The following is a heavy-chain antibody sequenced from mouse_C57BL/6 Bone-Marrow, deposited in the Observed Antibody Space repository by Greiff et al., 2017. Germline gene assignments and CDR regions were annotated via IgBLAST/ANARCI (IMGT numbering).Heavy chain of an antibody. V-gene: IGHV1-42*01. J-gene: IGHJ3*01. D-gene: IGHD1-3*01. CDR1: GYSFTGYY. Sequence: EVQLQESGPELVKPGASVKISCKASGYSFTGYYMNWVKQSPEKSLEWIGEINPSTGGTTYNQKFKAKATLTVDKSSSTAYMQLKSLTSEDSAVYYCARQAGGKGVWFAYWGQGTLVTVSA. CDR3: ARQAGGKGVWFAY. CDR2: INPSTGGT.